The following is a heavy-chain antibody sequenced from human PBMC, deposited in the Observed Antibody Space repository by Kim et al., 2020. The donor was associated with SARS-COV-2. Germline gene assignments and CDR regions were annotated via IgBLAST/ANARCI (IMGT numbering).Heavy chain of an antibody. V-gene: IGHV3-11*01. Sequence: RFTISRDNAKNSLYLQMNSLRAEDTAVYYCASMQIFGVVITLPEYYGMDVWGQGTTVTVSS. D-gene: IGHD3-3*01. CDR3: ASMQIFGVVITLPEYYGMDV. J-gene: IGHJ6*02.